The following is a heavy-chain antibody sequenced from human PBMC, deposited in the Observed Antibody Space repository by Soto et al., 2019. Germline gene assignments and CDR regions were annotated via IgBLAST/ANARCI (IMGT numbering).Heavy chain of an antibody. D-gene: IGHD3-22*01. J-gene: IGHJ4*02. CDR1: GGTFSSYS. Sequence: VASVKVSCKASGGTFSSYSITWVRQAPGQGLEWMGGITPMFGTPNYAQKFRGRVTITADESTSTAYMEVSSLRSEDTAMYFCARDGTLYDSRAYYYLYWGQGTLVTVSS. CDR2: ITPMFGTP. CDR3: ARDGTLYDSRAYYYLY. V-gene: IGHV1-69*13.